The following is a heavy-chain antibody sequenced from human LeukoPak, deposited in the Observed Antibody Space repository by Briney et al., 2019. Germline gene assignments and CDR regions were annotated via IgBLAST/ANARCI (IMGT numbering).Heavy chain of an antibody. V-gene: IGHV4-59*01. J-gene: IGHJ4*02. CDR2: IYYSGSS. CDR3: AREMKSGRWGLDY. D-gene: IGHD3-16*01. CDR1: GASISTYY. Sequence: SETLSLTCTVSGASISTYYWSWIRQPPGKGLEWIGYIYYSGSSNYHPSLKSRVTISVDTSKNQFSLKLSSVTAADTAVYFCAREMKSGRWGLDYWGQGTLVTVSS.